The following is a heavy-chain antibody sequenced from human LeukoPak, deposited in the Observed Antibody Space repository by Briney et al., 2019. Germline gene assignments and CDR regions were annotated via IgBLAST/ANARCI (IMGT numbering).Heavy chain of an antibody. Sequence: GGSLRLSCAASGFTFSSYAMHWVRQAPGKGLEWVAVIPYDGSNKYYADSVKGRFTISRDNSKNTLYLQMNSLRAEDTAVYYCARDRGYSYGPFDYWGQGTLVTVSS. J-gene: IGHJ4*02. V-gene: IGHV3-30*04. CDR3: ARDRGYSYGPFDY. CDR1: GFTFSSYA. CDR2: IPYDGSNK. D-gene: IGHD5-18*01.